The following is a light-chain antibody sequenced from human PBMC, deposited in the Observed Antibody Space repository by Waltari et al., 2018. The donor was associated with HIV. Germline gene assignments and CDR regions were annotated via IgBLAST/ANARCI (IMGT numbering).Light chain of an antibody. V-gene: IGLV2-11*01. CDR1: SSDLGRSNY. CDR2: DVN. CDR3: CSNAGSHVV. Sequence: QSALTQPRSVSGSPGQSVTISCTGISSDLGRSNYVSSYPQDPGQAPKRMLFDVNKRPSGVPARFSGSKSGNTASLTISGLQAEDEADYYCCSNAGSHVVFGGGTKVTVL. J-gene: IGLJ2*01.